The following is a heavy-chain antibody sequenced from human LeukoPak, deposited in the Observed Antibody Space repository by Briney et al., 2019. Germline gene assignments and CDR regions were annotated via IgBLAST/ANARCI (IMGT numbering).Heavy chain of an antibody. CDR1: GFTFSSYW. V-gene: IGHV3-74*01. Sequence: PGGSLRLSCAASGFTFSSYWMHWVRQAPGKGLVWVSRINSDGSSISYADSVKGRFTISRDNAKDTLYVQMNSLRAEDTAVYYCTRDREQQPTYDYWGQGTLVTVSS. CDR2: INSDGSSI. J-gene: IGHJ4*02. D-gene: IGHD6-13*01. CDR3: TRDREQQPTYDY.